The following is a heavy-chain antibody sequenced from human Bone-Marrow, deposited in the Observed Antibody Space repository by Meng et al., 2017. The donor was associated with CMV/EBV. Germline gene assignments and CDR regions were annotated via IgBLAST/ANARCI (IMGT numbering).Heavy chain of an antibody. J-gene: IGHJ3*02. Sequence: ASVKVSCKASGGTFSSYAISWVRQAPGQGLEWMGWINPNSGGTNYAQKFQGRVTMTRDTSISTAYMELSRLRSDDTAVYYCAREYQLQQGGYDAFDIWGQGTMVTVSS. V-gene: IGHV1-2*02. CDR2: INPNSGGT. D-gene: IGHD2-2*01. CDR1: GGTFSSYA. CDR3: AREYQLQQGGYDAFDI.